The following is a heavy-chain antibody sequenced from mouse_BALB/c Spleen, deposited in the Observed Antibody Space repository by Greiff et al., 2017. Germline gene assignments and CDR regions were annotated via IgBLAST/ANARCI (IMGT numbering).Heavy chain of an antibody. CDR3: ARMTLYAMDY. CDR2: INPSTGYT. V-gene: IGHV1-7*01. CDR1: GYTFTSYW. Sequence: VQLQQSGAELAKPGASVKMSCKASGYTFTSYWMHWVKQRPGQGLEWIGYINPSTGYTEYNQKFKDKATLTADKSSSTAYMQLSSLTSEDSAVYYCARMTLYAMDYWGQGTSVTVSS. J-gene: IGHJ4*01.